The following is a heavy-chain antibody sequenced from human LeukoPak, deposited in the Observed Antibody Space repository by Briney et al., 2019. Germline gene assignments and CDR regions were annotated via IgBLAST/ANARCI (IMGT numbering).Heavy chain of an antibody. CDR2: IIPIFGTA. V-gene: IGHV1-69*13. CDR1: GGTFSSYG. Sequence: ASVTVSCKASGGTFSSYGISWVRQAPGQGLEWMGGIIPIFGTANYAQKFQGRVTITADESTSTAYMELSSLRSEDTAVYYCARSDEYGSSSRYYGMDVWGQGTTVTVSS. CDR3: ARSDEYGSSSRYYGMDV. D-gene: IGHD6-6*01. J-gene: IGHJ6*02.